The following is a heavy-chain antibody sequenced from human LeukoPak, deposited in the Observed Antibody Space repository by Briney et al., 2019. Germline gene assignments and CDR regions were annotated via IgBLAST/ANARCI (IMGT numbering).Heavy chain of an antibody. Sequence: GGSLRLSCAASGFTFSSFSMNWVRQAPGKGLEWVSYISSSSSAIYYADSVKGRFTISRDNAKNSLYLQMNSLRPEDTAVYYCATSLRYYDFWSGYYIDYWGQGTLVTVSS. D-gene: IGHD3-3*01. CDR2: ISSSSSAI. CDR3: ATSLRYYDFWSGYYIDY. V-gene: IGHV3-48*01. J-gene: IGHJ4*02. CDR1: GFTFSSFS.